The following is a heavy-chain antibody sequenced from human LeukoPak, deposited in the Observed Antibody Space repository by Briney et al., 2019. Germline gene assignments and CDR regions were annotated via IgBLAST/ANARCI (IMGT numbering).Heavy chain of an antibody. V-gene: IGHV3-7*01. D-gene: IGHD3-16*02. CDR2: IKQDGSEK. Sequence: PGRSLRLSCAASGFTFSSYWMSWVRQAPGKGLEWVANIKQDGSEKYYVDSVKGRFTISRDNAKNSLYLQMNSLRAEDTAVYYCARDRGYDYVWGSYRYTGAFDIWGQGTMVTVSS. CDR3: ARDRGYDYVWGSYRYTGAFDI. J-gene: IGHJ3*02. CDR1: GFTFSSYW.